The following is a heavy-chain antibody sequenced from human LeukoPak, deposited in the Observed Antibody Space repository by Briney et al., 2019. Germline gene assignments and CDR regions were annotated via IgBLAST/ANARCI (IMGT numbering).Heavy chain of an antibody. D-gene: IGHD5-18*01. J-gene: IGHJ6*03. CDR1: GFTFSSYW. Sequence: GGSLRLSCAASGFTFSSYWMSWVRQAPGKGLEWVANIKEDGSEKYYVDSVKGRFTISRDNAKNSLYLQMNSLRAEDTAVYYCARGGLWSLLDMDVWGKGTTVTISS. CDR2: IKEDGSEK. V-gene: IGHV3-7*01. CDR3: ARGGLWSLLDMDV.